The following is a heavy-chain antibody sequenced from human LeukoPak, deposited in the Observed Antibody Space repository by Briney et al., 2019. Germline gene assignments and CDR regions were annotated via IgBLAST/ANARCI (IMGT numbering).Heavy chain of an antibody. CDR1: GFTFSSYA. V-gene: IGHV3-23*01. D-gene: IGHD2-2*01. Sequence: GGSLRLSCAASGFTFSSYAMSWVRQAPGKGLEWVSAIDISGGTYYADSVKGRFTISRDISKNTLNLQMNSLRVEDTAVYYCASRNVDAAMPPRYWGQGTLVTVSS. CDR2: IDISGGT. CDR3: ASRNVDAAMPPRY. J-gene: IGHJ4*02.